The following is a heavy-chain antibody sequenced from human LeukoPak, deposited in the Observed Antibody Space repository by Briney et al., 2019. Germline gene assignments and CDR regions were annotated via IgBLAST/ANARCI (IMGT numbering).Heavy chain of an antibody. Sequence: GRSLRLSCAASGFTFSSYGMHWVRQAPGKGLEWVAVIWYDGSNKYYADSVKGRFTISRDNSKNTLYLQMNSLRAEDTAVYYCARGGRYYCSSTSCGYYGMDVWGQGTTVTVSS. J-gene: IGHJ6*02. V-gene: IGHV3-33*01. CDR1: GFTFSSYG. D-gene: IGHD2-2*01. CDR2: IWYDGSNK. CDR3: ARGGRYYCSSTSCGYYGMDV.